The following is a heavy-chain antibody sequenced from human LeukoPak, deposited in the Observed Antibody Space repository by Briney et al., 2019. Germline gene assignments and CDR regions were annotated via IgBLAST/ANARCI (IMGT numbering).Heavy chain of an antibody. J-gene: IGHJ4*02. D-gene: IGHD4-17*01. Sequence: PSETLSLTCAVSGGSISSGGYSWSWIRQPPGKGLEWIGYIYYSGSTYYNPSLKSRVTISVDTSKNQFSLKLSSVTAADTAVYYCARDGSYGDYTFDYWGQGTLVTVSS. CDR2: IYYSGST. CDR3: ARDGSYGDYTFDY. CDR1: GGSISSGGYS. V-gene: IGHV4-30-4*07.